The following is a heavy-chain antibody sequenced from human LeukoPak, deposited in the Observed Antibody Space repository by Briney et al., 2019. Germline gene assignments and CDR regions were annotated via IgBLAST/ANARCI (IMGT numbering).Heavy chain of an antibody. CDR2: ISYDGSNK. D-gene: IGHD2-15*01. J-gene: IGHJ6*02. V-gene: IGHV3-30-3*01. CDR1: GFTFSSYA. CDR3: ARGIVVPAGYGMDV. Sequence: PGRSLRLSCAASGFTFSSYAMHWVRQAPGKGLEWVAVISYDGSNKYYADSVKGRFTISRDNSKNTLYLQMNSLRAEDTAVYYCARGIVVPAGYGMDVWGQGTTVTVSS.